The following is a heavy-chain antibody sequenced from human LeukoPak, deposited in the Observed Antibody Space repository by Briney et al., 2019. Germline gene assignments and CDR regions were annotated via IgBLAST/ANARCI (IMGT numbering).Heavy chain of an antibody. V-gene: IGHV4-39*01. CDR1: GDSITGYY. CDR2: IYYTGNT. Sequence: SETLSLTCSVSGDSITGYYWGWLRQPPGKGLEWIGNIYYTGNTYYNPSLKSRVTISVDTSKNQFSLKLRSVTAADTAVYYCATPMVRGVMIAWGQGTLVTVSS. J-gene: IGHJ4*02. CDR3: ATPMVRGVMIA. D-gene: IGHD3-10*01.